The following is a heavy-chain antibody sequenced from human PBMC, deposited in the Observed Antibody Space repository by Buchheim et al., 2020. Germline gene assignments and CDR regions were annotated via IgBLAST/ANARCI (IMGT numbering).Heavy chain of an antibody. Sequence: QVQLQESGPGLVKPSQTLSLTCTVSGGSISSGGYYWSWIRQHPGKGLEWIGYIYYSGSTYYNPSLKSRVTLSVYTSKNQFSLKLSSVTAADTAVYYGARDPSLTYYYDSSGPRVGGMDVWGQGTT. CDR2: IYYSGST. J-gene: IGHJ6*02. V-gene: IGHV4-31*03. CDR3: ARDPSLTYYYDSSGPRVGGMDV. D-gene: IGHD3-22*01. CDR1: GGSISSGGYY.